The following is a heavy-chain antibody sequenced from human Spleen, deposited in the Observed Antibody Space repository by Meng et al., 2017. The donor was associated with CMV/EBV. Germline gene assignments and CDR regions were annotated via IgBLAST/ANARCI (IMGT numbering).Heavy chain of an antibody. CDR1: GFPFSDYS. V-gene: IGHV3-11*01. CDR2: ISDSGGTI. J-gene: IGHJ5*02. D-gene: IGHD2-2*01. Sequence: SGFPFSDYSMSWIRQAPGKGLEWISYISDSGGTIYYADSVKGRFTISRDNAKNSLSLQVSSLRAEDTAMYYCARREYCSGPGCSNVAWGQGTLVTVSS. CDR3: ARREYCSGPGCSNVA.